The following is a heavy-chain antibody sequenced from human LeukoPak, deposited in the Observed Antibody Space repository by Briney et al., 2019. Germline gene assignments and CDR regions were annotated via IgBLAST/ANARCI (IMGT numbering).Heavy chain of an antibody. CDR2: IYYSGST. D-gene: IGHD3-22*01. J-gene: IGHJ3*01. CDR3: AKAGVRYFDSSGLYAFDF. CDR1: GGSISSTSYY. Sequence: SETLSPTCAVSGGSISSTSYYWAWIRQPPGTGLEWIGTIYYSGSTYHNPSLKSRVTMSVDTSRNQFSLKLSSVDAADTAVYYCAKAGVRYFDSSGLYAFDFWGQGTTVTVSS. V-gene: IGHV4-39*01.